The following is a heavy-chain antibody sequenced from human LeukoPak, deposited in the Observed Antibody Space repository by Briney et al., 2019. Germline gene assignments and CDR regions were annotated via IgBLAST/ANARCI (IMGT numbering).Heavy chain of an antibody. J-gene: IGHJ4*02. CDR2: IYSGGGA. CDR3: ARGSSLAAAARGFDY. Sequence: GGSLRLSCAASGFTVSTNYMGWVRQAPGKGLDWVSVIYSGGGAYYADSVKDRFTIFRDTSKNTLYLQMNSLRLEDTAVYYCARGSSLAAAARGFDYWGQGTLVTVSS. V-gene: IGHV3-66*02. CDR1: GFTVSTNY. D-gene: IGHD6-25*01.